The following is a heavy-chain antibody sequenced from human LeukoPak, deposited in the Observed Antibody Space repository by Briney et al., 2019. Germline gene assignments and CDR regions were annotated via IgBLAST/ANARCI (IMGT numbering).Heavy chain of an antibody. CDR1: GGSFSGYY. V-gene: IGHV4-34*01. CDR2: INHSGST. CDR3: ARVGLGAANCSGGSCYHYYYGMDV. J-gene: IGHJ6*04. Sequence: SETLPLTCAVYGGSFSGYYWSWIRQPPGKGLEWIGEINHSGSTNYNPSLKSRVTISVDTSKNQFSLKLSSVTAADTAVYYCARVGLGAANCSGGSCYHYYYGMDVWGKGTTVTVSS. D-gene: IGHD2-15*01.